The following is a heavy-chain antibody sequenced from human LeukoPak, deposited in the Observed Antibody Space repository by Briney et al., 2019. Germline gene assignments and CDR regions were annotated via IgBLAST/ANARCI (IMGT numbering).Heavy chain of an antibody. CDR2: ISYDGSNK. Sequence: GGSLRLSCAASGFTFSSSGMHWVRQAPGKGLEWVAVISYDGSNKYYADSVKGRFTISRDNSKNTLYLQMNSLRAGDTAVYYCAKDSYDRSGYYYYFAYWGQGTQVTVSS. V-gene: IGHV3-30*18. D-gene: IGHD3-22*01. CDR3: AKDSYDRSGYYYYFAY. J-gene: IGHJ4*02. CDR1: GFTFSSSG.